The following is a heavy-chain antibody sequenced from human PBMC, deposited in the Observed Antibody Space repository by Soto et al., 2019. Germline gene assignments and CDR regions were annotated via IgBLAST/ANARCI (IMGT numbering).Heavy chain of an antibody. V-gene: IGHV3-23*01. CDR3: AKGAWLYY. CDR1: GFTFTTFD. Sequence: EVQLLESGGGLVQPGASLRLSCAASGFTFTTFDMSWARQAPGKGLEWVSVVRGRDGSTSYADSLKGRFTISKDSSKNTRYLQMNSLRAEDTALYYCAKGAWLYYWGQGTLVTVSS. D-gene: IGHD5-12*01. CDR2: VRGRDGST. J-gene: IGHJ4*02.